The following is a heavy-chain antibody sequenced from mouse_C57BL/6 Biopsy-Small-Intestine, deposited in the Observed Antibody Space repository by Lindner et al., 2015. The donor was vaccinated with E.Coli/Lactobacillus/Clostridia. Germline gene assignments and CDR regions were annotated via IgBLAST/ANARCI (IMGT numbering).Heavy chain of an antibody. Sequence: VQLQESGAELVKPGASVKLSCKASGYTFTSYWINWVKQRPGQGLEWIGKIFPSNSNSNYNENFKTKATLTVDTSSSTAYMQLSSLTSDDSAVYYCARQGAYYPFAMDYWGQGTSVTVSS. D-gene: IGHD2-10*01. V-gene: IGHV1S61*01. CDR3: ARQGAYYPFAMDY. CDR1: GYTFTSYW. CDR2: IFPSNSNS. J-gene: IGHJ4*01.